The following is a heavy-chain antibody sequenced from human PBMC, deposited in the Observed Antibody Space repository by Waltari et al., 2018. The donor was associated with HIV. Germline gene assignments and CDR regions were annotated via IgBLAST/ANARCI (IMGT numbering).Heavy chain of an antibody. J-gene: IGHJ4*02. V-gene: IGHV3-53*01. CDR2: AYNDGTT. D-gene: IGHD3-10*01. Sequence: EVQLVESGGGLIQPGGSLRLSCVASGVSVTTNYMSWVRQAPGKGLEWVSMAYNDGTTHYADSVRGRFSIARDNSQNTLFLQMNSLRVDDTVVYYCARWTGTYYDSWGQGTLVTVSS. CDR3: ARWTGTYYDS. CDR1: GVSVTTNY.